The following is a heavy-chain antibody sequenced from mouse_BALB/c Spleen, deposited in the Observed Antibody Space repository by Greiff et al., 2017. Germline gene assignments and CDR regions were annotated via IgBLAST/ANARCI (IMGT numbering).Heavy chain of an antibody. V-gene: IGHV5-9-4*01. Sequence: VQLKESGGGLVKPGGSLKLSCAASGFTFSSYAMSWVRQSPEKRLEWVAEISSGGSYTYYPDTVTGRFTISRDNAKNTLYLEMSSLRSEDTAMYYCATTMITSWFAYWGQGTLVTVSA. CDR1: GFTFSSYA. J-gene: IGHJ3*01. CDR3: ATTMITSWFAY. CDR2: ISSGGSYT. D-gene: IGHD2-4*01.